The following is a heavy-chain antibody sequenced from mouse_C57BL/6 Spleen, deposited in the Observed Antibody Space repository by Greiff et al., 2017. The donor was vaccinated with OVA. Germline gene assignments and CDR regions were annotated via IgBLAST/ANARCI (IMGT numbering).Heavy chain of an antibody. CDR1: GFTFSSYA. J-gene: IGHJ1*03. V-gene: IGHV5-4*01. D-gene: IGHD1-1*01. CDR2: ISDGGSYT. CDR3: ARDLRYYGSGDWYFDV. Sequence: EVKVEESGGGLVKPGGSLKLSCAASGFTFSSYAMSWVRQTPEKRLEWVATISDGGSYTYYPDNVKGRFTISRDNAKNNLYLQMSHLKSEDTAMYYCARDLRYYGSGDWYFDVWGTGTTVTVSS.